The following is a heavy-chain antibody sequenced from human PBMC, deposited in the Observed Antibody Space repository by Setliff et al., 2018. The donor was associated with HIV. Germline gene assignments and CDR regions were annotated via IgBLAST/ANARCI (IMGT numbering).Heavy chain of an antibody. Sequence: KASETLSLTCAVYGGAFSGYYWTWIRQSPGRGLEWIGEVNHKGVANYSPSLMRRATISADTSISTAYLQWSSLKASDTAMYYCARRAAAVSFELDYWGQGTLVTVSS. CDR2: VNHKGVA. CDR3: ARRAAAVSFELDY. V-gene: IGHV4-34*01. CDR1: GGAFSGYY. D-gene: IGHD6-13*01. J-gene: IGHJ4*02.